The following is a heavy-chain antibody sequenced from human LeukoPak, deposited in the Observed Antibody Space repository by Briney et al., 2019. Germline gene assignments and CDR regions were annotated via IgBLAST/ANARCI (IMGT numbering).Heavy chain of an antibody. J-gene: IGHJ5*02. V-gene: IGHV5-51*01. CDR3: ARQEYCSGGSCYTWFDP. CDR1: GYSINNYW. Sequence: GESLKISCKGSGYSINNYWIGWVRQMPGKGLEWMGIVYPADSDIRYSPSFQGQVTISADKSISTAYLQWSSLKASDTAIYYCARQEYCSGGSCYTWFDPWGQGTLVTVSS. CDR2: VYPADSDI. D-gene: IGHD2-15*01.